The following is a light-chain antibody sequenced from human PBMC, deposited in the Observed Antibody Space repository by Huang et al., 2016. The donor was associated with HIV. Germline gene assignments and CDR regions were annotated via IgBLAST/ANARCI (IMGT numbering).Light chain of an antibody. Sequence: EIVLTQSPDTLSFSPGERATVSCRVSQTIKNIYLAWYQQKPGQGPMLLIYGASSRATDIPDRFSGSGSGTDFTLTINRLEPEDFAVYYCQQYDSSQGISFGQGTRLEMK. CDR2: GAS. CDR1: QTIKNIY. V-gene: IGKV3-20*01. J-gene: IGKJ5*01. CDR3: QQYDSSQGIS.